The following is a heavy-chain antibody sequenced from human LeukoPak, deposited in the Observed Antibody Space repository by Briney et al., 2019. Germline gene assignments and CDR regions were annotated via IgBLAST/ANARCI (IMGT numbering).Heavy chain of an antibody. CDR2: NYHRGST. D-gene: IGHD1-1*01. Sequence: PGETLSLTCAVSGYSISSGYYWGWIRPPPKKWLEWIGSNYHRGSTYYNPSLKSRVTISVDTSKNQFSLKLSSVPAADTAVYYCARAARDGTISSSYFEYWGQGTLVTVSS. CDR1: GYSISSGYY. J-gene: IGHJ4*02. CDR3: ARAARDGTISSSYFEY. V-gene: IGHV4-38-2*01.